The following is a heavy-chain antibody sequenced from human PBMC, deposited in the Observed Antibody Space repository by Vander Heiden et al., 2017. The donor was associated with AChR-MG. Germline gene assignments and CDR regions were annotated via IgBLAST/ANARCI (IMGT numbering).Heavy chain of an antibody. CDR2: IIPIFGTA. J-gene: IGHJ6*03. CDR3: ASFPLNSSSFGYYYYYMDV. CDR1: GGTFSSYA. D-gene: IGHD6-6*01. V-gene: IGHV1-69*01. Sequence: QVQLVQSGAEVKKPGSSVKVSCKASGGTFSSYAISWVRQAPGQGLEWMGGIIPIFGTANYAQKFQGRVTITADESTSTAYMELSSLRSEDTAVYYCASFPLNSSSFGYYYYYMDVWGKGTTVTVSS.